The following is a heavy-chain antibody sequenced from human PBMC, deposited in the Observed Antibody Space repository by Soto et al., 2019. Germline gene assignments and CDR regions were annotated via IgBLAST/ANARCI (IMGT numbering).Heavy chain of an antibody. CDR2: ISSSGSTI. Sequence: GGSLRLSCAASGFTFSSYEMNWVRQAPGKGLEWVSYISSSGSTIYYADSVKGRFTISRDNAKNSLYLQMNSLRAEDTAVYYCARLDEGLATPFDYWGQGTLVTVSS. CDR3: ARLDEGLATPFDY. V-gene: IGHV3-48*03. D-gene: IGHD3-9*01. CDR1: GFTFSSYE. J-gene: IGHJ4*02.